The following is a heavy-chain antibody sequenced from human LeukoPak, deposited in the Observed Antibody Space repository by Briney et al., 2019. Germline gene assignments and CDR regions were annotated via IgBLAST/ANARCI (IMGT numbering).Heavy chain of an antibody. CDR3: TRARVVTVPGTADYYFYMDV. J-gene: IGHJ6*03. CDR1: GFTFNTYA. CDR2: MTTISTLM. D-gene: IGHD6-19*01. Sequence: PGGSLRLSCAASGFTFNTYAMNWVRQAPGKGLEWVPSMTTISTLMYYAASVKGRFTVSRDNAKNSLYLQMNSLRAEDTAVYYCTRARVVTVPGTADYYFYMDVWGRGTTVTVSS. V-gene: IGHV3-21*01.